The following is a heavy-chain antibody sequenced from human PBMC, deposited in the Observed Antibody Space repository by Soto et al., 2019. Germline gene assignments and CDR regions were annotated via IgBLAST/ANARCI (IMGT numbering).Heavy chain of an antibody. D-gene: IGHD2-15*01. V-gene: IGHV3-9*01. CDR2: ISWNSGSI. CDR3: AKVDRDIVVVVYATVLDP. Sequence: PGGSLRLSCAASGFTFDDYAMHWVRLAPGKGLEWVSGISWNSGSIGYADSVKGRFTISRDNAKNSLYLQMNSLRAEDTALYYCAKVDRDIVVVVYATVLDPWGQGTLVTVSS. J-gene: IGHJ5*02. CDR1: GFTFDDYA.